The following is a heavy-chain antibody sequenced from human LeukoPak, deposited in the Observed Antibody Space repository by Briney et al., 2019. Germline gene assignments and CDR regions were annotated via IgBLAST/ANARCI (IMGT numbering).Heavy chain of an antibody. CDR3: ARVRFLGHAFDI. CDR1: GYTFTSYG. V-gene: IGHV1-18*01. J-gene: IGHJ3*02. D-gene: IGHD3-3*01. CDR2: ISAYNGNA. Sequence: ASVKVSCKASGYTFTSYGISWVRQAPGQGLEWMGWISAYNGNANYAQKLQGRVTMTTDTSTSTAYMELRSLRSDDTAVYYCARVRFLGHAFDIWGQGTMVTVSS.